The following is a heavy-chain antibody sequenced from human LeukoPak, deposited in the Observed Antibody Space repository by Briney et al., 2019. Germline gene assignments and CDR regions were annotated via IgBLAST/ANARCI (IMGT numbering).Heavy chain of an antibody. Sequence: PGGSLRLSCAASGFTFSSSAMSWVRQAPGKGLEWVSSISTSSDYIYYADSVKGRFTISRDNARNSLYLQMNSLRAEDTAVYYCARGATVRTPPVDYWGQGTLVTVSS. CDR3: ARGATVRTPPVDY. CDR2: ISTSSDYI. V-gene: IGHV3-21*01. J-gene: IGHJ4*02. D-gene: IGHD4-23*01. CDR1: GFTFSSSA.